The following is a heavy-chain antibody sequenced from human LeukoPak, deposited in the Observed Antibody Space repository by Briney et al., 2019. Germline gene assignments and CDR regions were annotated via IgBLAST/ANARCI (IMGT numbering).Heavy chain of an antibody. CDR3: ARDGGVTYYYFYYYMDV. J-gene: IGHJ6*03. CDR1: GGSISSYY. D-gene: IGHD3-16*01. Sequence: PSETLSLTCIVSGGSISSYYWSWIRQPPGKGLEWIGYIYYSGSTNYNPSLKSRVIISVDTSKNQFSLKLSSVTAADTAVYYCARDGGVTYYYFYYYMDVWGKGTTVTVSS. V-gene: IGHV4-59*12. CDR2: IYYSGST.